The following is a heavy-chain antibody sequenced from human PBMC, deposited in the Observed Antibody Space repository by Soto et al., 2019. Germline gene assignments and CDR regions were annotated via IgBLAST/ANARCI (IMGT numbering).Heavy chain of an antibody. D-gene: IGHD6-19*01. CDR1: GYSISSGYY. V-gene: IGHV4-38-2*01. J-gene: IGHJ4*02. CDR3: ARGGEYSSGWYRYYFDY. Sequence: SETLSLTCAVSGYSISSGYYWGWIRQPPGKGLEWIGSIYHSGSTYYNPSLKSRVTISVDTSKNQFSLKLSSVTAADTAVYYCARGGEYSSGWYRYYFDYRGQGTLVTVSS. CDR2: IYHSGST.